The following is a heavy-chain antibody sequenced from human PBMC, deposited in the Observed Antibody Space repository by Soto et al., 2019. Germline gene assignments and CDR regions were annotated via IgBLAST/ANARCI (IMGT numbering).Heavy chain of an antibody. CDR2: INHSGST. J-gene: IGHJ5*02. CDR1: GGSFSGYY. CDR3: ATSYDYGDYYWFDP. Sequence: PSETLSLTCAVYGGSFSGYYWSWIRQPPGKGLEWIGEINHSGSTNYNPSLKSRVTISVDTSKNQFSLKLSSVTAADTAVYYCATSYDYGDYYWFDPWGQGTLVTVSS. V-gene: IGHV4-34*01. D-gene: IGHD4-17*01.